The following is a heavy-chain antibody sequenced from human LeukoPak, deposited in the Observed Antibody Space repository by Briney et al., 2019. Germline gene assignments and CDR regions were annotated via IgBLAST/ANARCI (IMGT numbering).Heavy chain of an antibody. CDR3: ARGAGDGDSGLLDY. V-gene: IGHV1-18*01. CDR2: ISAYNGNT. CDR1: GYTFTSYG. Sequence: ASVKVSCKASGYTFTSYGISGVRQAPGQGREWMGWISAYNGNTNYAQKLQGRVTMTTDTSTSTAYMELRSLRSDDTAVYYCARGAGDGDSGLLDYWGQGTLVTVSS. D-gene: IGHD4-17*01. J-gene: IGHJ4*02.